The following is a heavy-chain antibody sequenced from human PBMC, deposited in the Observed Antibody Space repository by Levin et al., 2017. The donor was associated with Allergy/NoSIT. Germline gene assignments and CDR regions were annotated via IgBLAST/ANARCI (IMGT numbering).Heavy chain of an antibody. CDR1: GYSFTSFW. D-gene: IGHD4-23*01. Sequence: GESLKISCQASGYSFTSFWFGWVRQRPGKGLEWMGLIFPGDSDTRASPSFRGQIIMSVDKSTSPAYLQWDSLTVSDTATYYCARRDSDGSNSFDYWGQGTLVTVSS. V-gene: IGHV5-51*01. J-gene: IGHJ4*02. CDR3: ARRDSDGSNSFDY. CDR2: IFPGDSDT.